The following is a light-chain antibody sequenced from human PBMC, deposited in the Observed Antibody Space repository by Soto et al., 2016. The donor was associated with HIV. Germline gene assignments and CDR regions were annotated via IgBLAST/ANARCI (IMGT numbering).Light chain of an antibody. CDR1: QSISSS. CDR3: QQSFGTPWT. Sequence: DIQMTQSPSSLSASVGDRVTITCRTSQSISSSLNWYQQKAGRVPKLLIYGTSSLQRGVPSRFSGRGSGTEFTLNIRNLQPEDFATYYCQQSFGTPWTFGQGPRWKS. V-gene: IGKV1-39*01. CDR2: GTS. J-gene: IGKJ1*01.